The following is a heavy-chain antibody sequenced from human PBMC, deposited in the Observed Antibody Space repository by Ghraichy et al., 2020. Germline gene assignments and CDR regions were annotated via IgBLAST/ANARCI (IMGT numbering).Heavy chain of an antibody. Sequence: SLNISCAVYGGSFSGYYWTWIRQSPGKGLEWIGEINHSGRTNYNPSLKSRVTISGDTSKTQFSLKLSSVTAADTAVYYCARATIRDGLDVWGQGTTVTVSS. CDR3: ARATIRDGLDV. D-gene: IGHD5-12*01. V-gene: IGHV4-34*01. CDR2: INHSGRT. J-gene: IGHJ6*02. CDR1: GGSFSGYY.